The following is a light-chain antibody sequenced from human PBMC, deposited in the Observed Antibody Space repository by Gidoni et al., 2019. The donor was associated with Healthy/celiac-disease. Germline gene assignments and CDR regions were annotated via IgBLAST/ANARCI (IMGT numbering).Light chain of an antibody. V-gene: IGKV3-20*01. J-gene: IGKJ4*01. CDR2: DAS. Sequence: IVFTQFPGTLSVSPVERATLFCRATQTLSANFLAWYQQKPGHPPTLLIYDASRRATGVPDRFSGSGSGTDFSLTINRLQTEDSALYYCQQYGAPPLTFGGGTRVEI. CDR3: QQYGAPPLT. CDR1: QTLSANF.